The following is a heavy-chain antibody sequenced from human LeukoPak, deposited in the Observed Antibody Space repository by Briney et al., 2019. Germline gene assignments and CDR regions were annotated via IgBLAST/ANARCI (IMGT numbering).Heavy chain of an antibody. D-gene: IGHD3-10*01. J-gene: IGHJ4*02. CDR3: ARGLRGWSGGAHTWYYFDY. CDR2: IYISGST. Sequence: PSETLSLTCTVSGGSISNYYWTWIRQPAGKGLEWIGRIYISGSTNYNPSLKSRVTMSVDTSKNQFSLKLSSVTAADTAVYYCARGLRGWSGGAHTWYYFDYWGQGTLVTVSS. CDR1: GGSISNYY. V-gene: IGHV4-4*07.